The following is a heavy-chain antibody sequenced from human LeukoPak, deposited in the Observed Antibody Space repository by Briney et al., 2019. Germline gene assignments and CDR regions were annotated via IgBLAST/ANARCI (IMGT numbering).Heavy chain of an antibody. CDR3: ARAPIRDSPLDY. D-gene: IGHD2-21*02. V-gene: IGHV4-59*01. Sequence: SETLSLTCTVSGGSISSYYWSWIRQPPGKGLEWIGYIYYSGSTNYNPSLKSRVTMSVDTSKNQFSLKLSSVTAADTAVYYCARAPIRDSPLDYWGQGTLVTVSS. J-gene: IGHJ4*02. CDR1: GGSISSYY. CDR2: IYYSGST.